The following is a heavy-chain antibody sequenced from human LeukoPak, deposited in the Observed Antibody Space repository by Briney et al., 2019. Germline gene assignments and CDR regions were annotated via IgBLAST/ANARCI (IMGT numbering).Heavy chain of an antibody. Sequence: SQTLSLTCAISGDSVSSNSAAWNWIRQSPSRGLEWLGRTYYRSKWYNDYAGSVKSRITINPDTSKNQFSLQLNSVTPEDTAVYYCARRRAPYSSSFGGDAFDIWGQGTMVTVSS. J-gene: IGHJ3*02. CDR2: TYYRSKWYN. D-gene: IGHD6-6*01. CDR1: GDSVSSNSAA. V-gene: IGHV6-1*01. CDR3: ARRRAPYSSSFGGDAFDI.